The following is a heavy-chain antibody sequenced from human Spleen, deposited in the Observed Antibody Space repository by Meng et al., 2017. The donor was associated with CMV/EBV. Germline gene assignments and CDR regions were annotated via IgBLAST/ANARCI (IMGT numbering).Heavy chain of an antibody. CDR1: GGSFSGYY. CDR2: INHSGST. J-gene: IGHJ5*02. D-gene: IGHD2-2*01. V-gene: IGHV4-34*01. CDR3: ARAPIVVVPAANWFDP. Sequence: QVRLQQWGAGLVKPSEPLSLTCAVYGGSFSGYYWSWIRQPPGKGLEWIGEINHSGSTNYNPSLKSRVTISVDTSKNQFSLKLSSVTAADTAVYYCARAPIVVVPAANWFDPWGQGTLVTVSS.